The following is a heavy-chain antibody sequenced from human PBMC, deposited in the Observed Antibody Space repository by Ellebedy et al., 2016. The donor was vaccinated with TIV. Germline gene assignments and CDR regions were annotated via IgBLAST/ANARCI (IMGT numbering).Heavy chain of an antibody. CDR2: ISSFSSYI. V-gene: IGHV3-21*01. D-gene: IGHD2-15*01. CDR3: ARGLDFCNGVSCYSYYFDY. CDR1: GFTFTSYS. Sequence: GESLKISCAASGFTFTSYSMNWVRQAPGKGPEWVSSISSFSSYIYYADSVKGRFTISRDNAKNSLYLQMNSLRAEDTAVYYCARGLDFCNGVSCYSYYFDYWGQGTLVTVSS. J-gene: IGHJ4*02.